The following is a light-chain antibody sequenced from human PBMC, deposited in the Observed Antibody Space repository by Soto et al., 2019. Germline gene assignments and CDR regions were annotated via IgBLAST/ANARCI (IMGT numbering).Light chain of an antibody. CDR2: KAS. CDR1: QSISSW. Sequence: DIQMTQSPSTLSASVGDRVTITCRASQSISSWLAWYQQKPGTAPKLLIYKASTLQSGVPSRFSGSGSGTEFTPTISSLQPDDFATYYCQQYSDNWTFGQGTKV. CDR3: QQYSDNWT. J-gene: IGKJ1*01. V-gene: IGKV1-5*03.